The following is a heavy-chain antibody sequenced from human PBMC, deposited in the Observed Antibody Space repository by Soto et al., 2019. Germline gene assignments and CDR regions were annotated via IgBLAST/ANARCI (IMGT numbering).Heavy chain of an antibody. CDR3: ARDRERWLQWGFVDY. V-gene: IGHV3-30-3*01. CDR2: ISYDGSNK. CDR1: GFTFSSYA. D-gene: IGHD5-12*01. Sequence: QVQLVESRGGMVQPGRSLRLSCAASGFTFSSYAMHWVRQAPGKGLEWVAVISYDGSNKYYADSVKGRFTISRDNSKNTLYLQMNSLRAEDTAVYYCARDRERWLQWGFVDYWGQGTLVTVSS. J-gene: IGHJ4*02.